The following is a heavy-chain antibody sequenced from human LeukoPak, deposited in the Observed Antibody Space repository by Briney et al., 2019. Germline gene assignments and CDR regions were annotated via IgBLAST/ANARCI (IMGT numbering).Heavy chain of an antibody. CDR1: GFTFSSYS. V-gene: IGHV3-21*01. Sequence: PGGSLRLSCAVSGFTFSSYSMNWVRQAPGKGLEWVSSISSSGSYIYYADSVKGRFTVSRDNAKNSLYLQMNSLRAGDTAVYYCAREGGYSSGVAMDVWGQGTTVTVSS. D-gene: IGHD6-19*01. CDR2: ISSSGSYI. CDR3: AREGGYSSGVAMDV. J-gene: IGHJ6*02.